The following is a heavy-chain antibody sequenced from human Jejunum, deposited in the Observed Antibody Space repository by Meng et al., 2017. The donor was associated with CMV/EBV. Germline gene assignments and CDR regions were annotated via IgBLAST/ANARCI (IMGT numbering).Heavy chain of an antibody. Sequence: CCLSGYSISSGDSYWRSLRQPPGKRLEWIGYIYESGSTSSIPSLETRVTISVDTSKNQFSLKVMSVTAADTAVYYCAREGTNSYYFDYWGQGTLVTVSS. CDR1: GYSISSGDSY. V-gene: IGHV4-30-4*01. CDR3: AREGTNSYYFDY. CDR2: IYESGST. D-gene: IGHD1-14*01. J-gene: IGHJ4*02.